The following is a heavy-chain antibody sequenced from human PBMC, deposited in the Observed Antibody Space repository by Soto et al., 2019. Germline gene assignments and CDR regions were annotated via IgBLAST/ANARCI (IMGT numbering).Heavy chain of an antibody. D-gene: IGHD5-12*01. CDR2: IIPILGIA. CDR3: AIYPGAYDSTAFDI. Sequence: SVKVSCKASGGTFSSYTISWVRQAPGQGLEWMGRIIPILGIANYAQKFQGRVTITADKSTSTAYMELSSLRSEETAVYYCAIYPGAYDSTAFDIWRPXTMVTVSS. V-gene: IGHV1-69*02. CDR1: GGTFSSYT. J-gene: IGHJ3*02.